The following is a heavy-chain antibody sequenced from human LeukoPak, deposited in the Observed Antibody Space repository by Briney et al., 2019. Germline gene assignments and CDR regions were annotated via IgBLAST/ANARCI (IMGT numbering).Heavy chain of an antibody. V-gene: IGHV1-8*01. CDR2: TNPNSGNT. Sequence: ASVKVSCKTSGDTFTSYDINWVRQATGQGLEWMGWTNPNSGNTGYAQKFQGRVTMTRNTSVSTAHMELSSLRSEHTAVYYCARGDFGSGSYYNRNWFDPWGQGTLVTVSS. D-gene: IGHD3-10*01. CDR3: ARGDFGSGSYYNRNWFDP. CDR1: GDTFTSYD. J-gene: IGHJ5*02.